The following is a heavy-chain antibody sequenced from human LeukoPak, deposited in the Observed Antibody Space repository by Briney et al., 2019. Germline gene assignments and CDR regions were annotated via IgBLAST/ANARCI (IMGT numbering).Heavy chain of an antibody. CDR1: GYTFTSYY. D-gene: IGHD3-10*01. V-gene: IGHV1-46*01. J-gene: IGHJ4*02. CDR3: ARDSPDGSGSSYLDY. Sequence: GASVKVSCKASGYTFTSYYMHWVRPAPGQGLEWMGIINPSGGSTSYAQKFQGRVTMTRDTSTSTVYMELSSLRSEDTAVYYCARDSPDGSGSSYLDYWGKGTLVTVSS. CDR2: INPSGGST.